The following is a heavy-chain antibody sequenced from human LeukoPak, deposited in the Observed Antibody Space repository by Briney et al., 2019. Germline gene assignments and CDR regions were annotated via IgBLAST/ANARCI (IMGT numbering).Heavy chain of an antibody. D-gene: IGHD3-10*01. V-gene: IGHV1-2*06. CDR2: INPNSGGT. Sequence: ASVKVSCKASGYTFTGYYMHWVRQAPGQGLEWMGRINPNSGGTNYAQKFQGRVTMTRDTSISTAYMELSRLRSDDTAVYYCARDRGLARYYYYYYGMDVWGQRTTVTVSS. CDR3: ARDRGLARYYYYYYGMDV. CDR1: GYTFTGYY. J-gene: IGHJ6*02.